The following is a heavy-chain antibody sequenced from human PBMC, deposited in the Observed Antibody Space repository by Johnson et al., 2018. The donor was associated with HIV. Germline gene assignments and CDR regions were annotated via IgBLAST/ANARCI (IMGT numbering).Heavy chain of an antibody. CDR3: ARRSIMSDGFDI. CDR1: GFTFSSYA. J-gene: IGHJ3*02. D-gene: IGHD4-11*01. V-gene: IGHV3-30*14. Sequence: QVQLVESGGGVVQPGRSLRLSCAASGFTFSSYAMHWVRQAPGKGLEWVAVISYDGSNKYYADSVKGRFTISRENAKNSLYLQMNSLRAGDTAVYYCARRSIMSDGFDIWGQGTKVTVSS. CDR2: ISYDGSNK.